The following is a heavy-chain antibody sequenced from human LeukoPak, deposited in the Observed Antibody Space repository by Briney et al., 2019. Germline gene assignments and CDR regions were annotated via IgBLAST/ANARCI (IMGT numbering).Heavy chain of an antibody. V-gene: IGHV4-34*01. J-gene: IGHJ4*02. CDR3: ARWYYYDSSGYRNLFDY. CDR1: GGSFSGYY. Sequence: KASETLSLTCAVYGGSFSGYYWSWIRQPPGKGLEWIGEINHSGGTNYNPSLKSRVTISVDTSKNQFSLKLSSVTAADTAVYYCARWYYYDSSGYRNLFDYWGQGTLVTVSS. D-gene: IGHD3-22*01. CDR2: INHSGGT.